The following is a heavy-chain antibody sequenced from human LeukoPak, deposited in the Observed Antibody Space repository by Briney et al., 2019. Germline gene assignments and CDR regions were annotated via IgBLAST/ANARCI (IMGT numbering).Heavy chain of an antibody. V-gene: IGHV4-59*01. Sequence: PSETLSLTCTVSGGSISSYYWSWIRQPPGKGLEWIGYIYYSGSTNYNPSLKSRVTISVDTSKNQFSLRLSSVTAADTAVYYCARGCMVRGVTYYYYYGMDVWGQGTTVTVSS. CDR1: GGSISSYY. J-gene: IGHJ6*02. CDR2: IYYSGST. CDR3: ARGCMVRGVTYYYYYGMDV. D-gene: IGHD3-10*01.